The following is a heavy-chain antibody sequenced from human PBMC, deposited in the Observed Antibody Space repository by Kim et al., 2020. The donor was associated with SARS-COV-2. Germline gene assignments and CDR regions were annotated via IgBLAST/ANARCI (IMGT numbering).Heavy chain of an antibody. V-gene: IGHV4-34*01. Sequence: SETLSLTCAVYGGSFSGYYWSWIRQPPGKGLEWIGEINHSGSTNYNPSLKSRVTISVDTSKNQFSLKLSSVTAADTAVYYCAREVTTVTTSINWFDPWG. CDR2: INHSGST. J-gene: IGHJ5*02. CDR3: AREVTTVTTSINWFDP. D-gene: IGHD4-17*01. CDR1: GGSFSGYY.